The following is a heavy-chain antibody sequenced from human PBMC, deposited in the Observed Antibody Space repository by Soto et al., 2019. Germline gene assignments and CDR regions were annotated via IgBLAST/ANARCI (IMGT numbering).Heavy chain of an antibody. CDR1: GGSISSSNW. V-gene: IGHV4-4*02. D-gene: IGHD1-1*01. J-gene: IGHJ4*02. CDR2: IYHSGST. CDR3: AINTGWQQSPRFDS. Sequence: SETLSFTCAVSGGSISSSNWWSWVRQPPGKGLEWIGEIYHSGSTNYNPSLKSRVTISVDKSKNQFSLRLTSVTAADTAVYYCAINTGWQQSPRFDSWGQGTLVTVSS.